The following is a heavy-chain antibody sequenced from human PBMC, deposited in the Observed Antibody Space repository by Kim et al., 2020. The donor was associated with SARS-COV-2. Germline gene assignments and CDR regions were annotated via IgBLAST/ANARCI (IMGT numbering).Heavy chain of an antibody. D-gene: IGHD2-21*02. Sequence: GGSLRLSCAASGFTLSSYWMHWVRQAPGKGLVWVSRINSDGSTTDYADSVKCRFTISRDNAKNTVYLQMNSLRAEDTAVYYCAREVTANFDPWGQGTLVTFSS. J-gene: IGHJ5*02. CDR2: INSDGSTT. CDR1: GFTLSSYW. CDR3: AREVTANFDP. V-gene: IGHV3-74*01.